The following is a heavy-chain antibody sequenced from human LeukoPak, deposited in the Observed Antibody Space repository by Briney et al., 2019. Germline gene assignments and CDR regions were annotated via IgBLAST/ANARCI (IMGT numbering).Heavy chain of an antibody. Sequence: SETLSLTCTVSGGSINTNGHYWGWIRQSPGKGLEWIGSISYSGTTYYNPSLRSRVTISADTSKSQYSLKLSSVTAADTAIYFCARHFDFWGQGTTVTVSS. V-gene: IGHV4-39*01. CDR3: ARHFDF. J-gene: IGHJ6*02. CDR2: ISYSGTT. CDR1: GGSINTNGHY.